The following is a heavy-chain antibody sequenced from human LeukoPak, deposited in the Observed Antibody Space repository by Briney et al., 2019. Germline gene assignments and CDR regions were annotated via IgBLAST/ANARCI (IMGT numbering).Heavy chain of an antibody. CDR2: INPSGGST. V-gene: IGHV1-46*01. Sequence: ASVKVSCKASGYTFTSYYMHWVRQAPGQGLEWMGIINPSGGSTSYAQKFQGRVTMTRDTSTSRVYMELSSLRSEDTAVYYCARDRSDYGGNSGAFDIWGQGTMVTVSS. J-gene: IGHJ3*02. CDR3: ARDRSDYGGNSGAFDI. CDR1: GYTFTSYY. D-gene: IGHD4-23*01.